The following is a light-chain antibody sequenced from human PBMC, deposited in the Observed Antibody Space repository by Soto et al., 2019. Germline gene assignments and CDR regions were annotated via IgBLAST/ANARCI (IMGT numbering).Light chain of an antibody. CDR1: QSVSSN. J-gene: IGKJ1*01. Sequence: EILMTQSPATLSVSPGERATLSCRASQSVSSNLAWYQQKPGQAPRLLIYGASTRATGIPARFSGTGSGTEFTLTISSMQSEDFAVYYCQQYNNWTFGHGTKVDIK. CDR2: GAS. CDR3: QQYNNWT. V-gene: IGKV3-15*01.